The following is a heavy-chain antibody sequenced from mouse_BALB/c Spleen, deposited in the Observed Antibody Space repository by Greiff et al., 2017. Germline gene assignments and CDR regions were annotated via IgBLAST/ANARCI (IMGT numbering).Heavy chain of an antibody. J-gene: IGHJ2*01. CDR1: GFSLTSYG. D-gene: IGHD2-4*01. CDR3: ARNFFDSYYFDY. Sequence: VKLVESGPGLVQPSQSLSITCTVSGFSLTSYGVHWVRQSPGKGLEWLGVIWSGGSTDYNAAFISRLSISKDNSKSQVFFKMNSLQANDTAIYYCARNFFDSYYFDYWGQGTTLTVSS. V-gene: IGHV2-2*02. CDR2: IWSGGST.